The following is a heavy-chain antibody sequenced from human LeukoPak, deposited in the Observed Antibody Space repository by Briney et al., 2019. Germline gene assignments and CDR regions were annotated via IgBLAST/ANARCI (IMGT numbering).Heavy chain of an antibody. Sequence: KPGGSLRLSCAASGFTFSSYSVNWVRRAPGKGLEWVSSISSSSSYIYYADSVKGRFTISRDNAKNSLYLQMNSLRAEDTAVYYCARDARYYDFWSGYYQHFDYWGQGTLVTVSS. CDR1: GFTFSSYS. D-gene: IGHD3-3*01. J-gene: IGHJ4*02. CDR2: ISSSSSYI. V-gene: IGHV3-21*01. CDR3: ARDARYYDFWSGYYQHFDY.